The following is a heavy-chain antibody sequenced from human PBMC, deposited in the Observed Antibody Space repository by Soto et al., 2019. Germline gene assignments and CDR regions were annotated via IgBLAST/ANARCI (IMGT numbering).Heavy chain of an antibody. CDR1: GYTFTSYD. Sequence: QVQLVQSGAEVKKPGASVKVSCKASGYTFTSYDINWVRQAPGQGLEWMGWMSPNSNNTGCAQKFQERGTMTTDTSISTAYMELSSLRSEDTAVYYCARVPPEPTTRDYWGQGTLVTVSS. CDR2: MSPNSNNT. CDR3: ARVPPEPTTRDY. D-gene: IGHD1-1*01. V-gene: IGHV1-8*01. J-gene: IGHJ4*02.